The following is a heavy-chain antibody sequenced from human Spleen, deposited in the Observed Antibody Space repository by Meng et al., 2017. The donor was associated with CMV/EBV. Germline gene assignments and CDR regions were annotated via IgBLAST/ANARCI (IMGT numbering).Heavy chain of an antibody. D-gene: IGHD3-3*01. CDR3: TRDSYYDSNYYGMDV. J-gene: IGHJ6*02. Sequence: GGSLRLSCAASGFTFSSYWMHWVRQAPGKGLVWVSRINTDGSSTGYADSVRGRFTISRDNAKNTLYLQMNSLRAEDTAVYYCTRDSYYDSNYYGMDVWGQGTTVTVSS. CDR1: GFTFSSYW. V-gene: IGHV3-74*01. CDR2: INTDGSST.